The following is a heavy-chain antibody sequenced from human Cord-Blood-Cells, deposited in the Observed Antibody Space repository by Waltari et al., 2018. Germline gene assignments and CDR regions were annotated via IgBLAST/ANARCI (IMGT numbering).Heavy chain of an antibody. D-gene: IGHD1-26*01. CDR1: GGSISSSSYY. V-gene: IGHV4-39*01. J-gene: IGHJ5*02. CDR2: IYYSGRT. CDR3: ARHRASIVGATWWFDP. Sequence: QLQLQESGPGLVKPSETLSLTCTVSGGSISSSSYYWGWIRQPPGKGLEWIGSIYYSGRTYYNPSLKCRVTISVDTSKNQFSLKLSPVTAADTAVYYGARHRASIVGATWWFDPWGQGTLVTVSS.